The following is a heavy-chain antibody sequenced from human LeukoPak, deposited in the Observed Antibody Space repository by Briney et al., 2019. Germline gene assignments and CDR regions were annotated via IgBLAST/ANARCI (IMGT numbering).Heavy chain of an antibody. CDR1: GFTFSSYA. CDR3: ARSGGYSYGYSDY. CDR2: ISYDGSNK. J-gene: IGHJ4*02. V-gene: IGHV3-30*04. D-gene: IGHD5-18*01. Sequence: GGSLRLSCAASGFTFSSYAMHWVRQAPGKGLEWVAVISYDGSNKYYADSVKGRFTISRDNSKSTLYLQMNSLRAEDTAVYYCARSGGYSYGYSDYWGQGTLVTVSS.